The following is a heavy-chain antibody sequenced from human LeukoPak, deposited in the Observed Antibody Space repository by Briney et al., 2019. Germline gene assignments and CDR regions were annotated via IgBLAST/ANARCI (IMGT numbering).Heavy chain of an antibody. CDR3: TTDLIPIAAAGSRHYYYYMDV. Sequence: GGSLRLSCAASGFTFSGSAMHWVRQASGKGLAWVGRIRSKANSYATAYAASVKGRFTISRDDSKNTAYLQVNSLKTEDTAVYYCTTDLIPIAAAGSRHYYYYMDVRGKGTTVTVSS. CDR1: GFTFSGSA. J-gene: IGHJ6*03. CDR2: IRSKANSYAT. D-gene: IGHD6-13*01. V-gene: IGHV3-73*01.